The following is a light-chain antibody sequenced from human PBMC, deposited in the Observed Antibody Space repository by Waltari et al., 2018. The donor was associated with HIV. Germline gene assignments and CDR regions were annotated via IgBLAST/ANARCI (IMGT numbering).Light chain of an antibody. J-gene: IGLJ2*01. Sequence: QSVLTQPPSASATPGQRVTISCSGSSSNIGTNYVFWYQQLPGTAPKLLIFRDNERPSGVPDRFSGSGSGTAASLVISGLRSEDEAEYYCAAWGNSLSLLFGGGTKLTVL. CDR2: RDN. CDR3: AAWGNSLSLL. CDR1: SSNIGTNY. V-gene: IGLV1-47*01.